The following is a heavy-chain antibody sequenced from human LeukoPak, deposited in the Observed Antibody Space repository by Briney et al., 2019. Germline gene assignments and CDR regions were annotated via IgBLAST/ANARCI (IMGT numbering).Heavy chain of an antibody. J-gene: IGHJ4*02. V-gene: IGHV3-23*01. CDR1: GFTFSSYS. CDR3: AKDGKVIVATSVAH. CDR2: ISGSGTST. Sequence: GGSLRLSCAASGFTFSSYSMNWVRQAPGKGLEWVSAISGSGTSTYYADSVKGRFTLSRDSSKNTMYLQMNSLRAEDTAVYYCAKDGKVIVATSVAHWGQGTLVTVSS. D-gene: IGHD5-12*01.